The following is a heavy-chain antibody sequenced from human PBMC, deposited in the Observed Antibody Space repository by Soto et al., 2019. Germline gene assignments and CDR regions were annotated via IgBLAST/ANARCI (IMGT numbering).Heavy chain of an antibody. D-gene: IGHD3-22*01. Sequence: QVQLQESGPGLVKPSETLSLTCSDSGDSISPYYWNWIRQPPEKGLEWFGYISHSGIINYNPSLESRRTISPHTSQNQFSLDLSSVTAADTAIYYCARGLYHLDSSVYYAGGWYYFDQWGQAALVTVSS. CDR3: ARGLYHLDSSVYYAGGWYYFDQ. J-gene: IGHJ4*02. V-gene: IGHV4-59*01. CDR1: GDSISPYY. CDR2: ISHSGII.